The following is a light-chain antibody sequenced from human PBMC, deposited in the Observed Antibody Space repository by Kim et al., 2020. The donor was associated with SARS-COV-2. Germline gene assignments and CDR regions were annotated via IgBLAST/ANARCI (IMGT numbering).Light chain of an antibody. Sequence: SASLGDKVTITCEASRAIYNDLSWFHQRAGGPPKLLIQETSELQPGVPARFSATGSVTTFTFTISGLQPEDMGTYFCQQYDEFVTFGQGTKVDIK. J-gene: IGKJ1*01. CDR1: RAIYND. V-gene: IGKV1-33*01. CDR3: QQYDEFVT. CDR2: ETS.